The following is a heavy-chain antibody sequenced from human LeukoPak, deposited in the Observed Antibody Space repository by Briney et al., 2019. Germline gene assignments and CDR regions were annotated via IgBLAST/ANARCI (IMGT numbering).Heavy chain of an antibody. CDR3: ARGVIVCRRGHQCYFDY. CDR2: IKNSRRYI. Sequence: GGSLRLSCIASGFTFSNYCMHWVRQAPGKGLEWVASIKNSRRYIYYADSVKGRFTISRDNAKNSLYLQMHSLRDGDTAVYYCARGVIVCRRGHQCYFDYWG. CDR1: GFTFSNYC. D-gene: IGHD2/OR15-2a*01. J-gene: IGHJ4*03. V-gene: IGHV3-21*01.